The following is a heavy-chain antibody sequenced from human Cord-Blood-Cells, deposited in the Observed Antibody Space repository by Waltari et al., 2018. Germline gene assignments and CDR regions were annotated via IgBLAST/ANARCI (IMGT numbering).Heavy chain of an antibody. CDR2: IKQDGSEK. J-gene: IGHJ4*02. Sequence: EVQLVESGGGLVQPGGSLRLSCAASGFTFSSYWMSWVRTAPGKGLEWVANIKQDGSEKYYVDSVKGRFTISRDNAKNSLYLQMNSLRAEDTAVYYCARAGSYYGTVTFDYWGQGTLVTVSS. CDR1: GFTFSSYW. D-gene: IGHD1-26*01. CDR3: ARAGSYYGTVTFDY. V-gene: IGHV3-7*04.